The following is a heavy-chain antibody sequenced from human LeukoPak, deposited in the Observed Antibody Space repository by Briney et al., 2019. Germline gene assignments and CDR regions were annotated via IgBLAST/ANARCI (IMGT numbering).Heavy chain of an antibody. CDR1: GGSFSGYY. CDR3: ARGYSSSWRTIDY. J-gene: IGHJ4*02. D-gene: IGHD6-13*01. V-gene: IGHV4-34*01. CDR2: INHSGST. Sequence: TSETLSLTCAVYGGSFSGYYWSWIRQPPGKGQEWIGEINHSGSTNYNPSLKSRVTISVDTSKNQFSLKLSSVTAADTAVYYCARGYSSSWRTIDYWGQGTLVTVSS.